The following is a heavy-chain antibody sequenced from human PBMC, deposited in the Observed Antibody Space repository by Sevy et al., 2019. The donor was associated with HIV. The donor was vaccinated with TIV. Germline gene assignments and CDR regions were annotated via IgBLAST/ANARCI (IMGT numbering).Heavy chain of an antibody. CDR2: ISAYNGNT. CDR1: GYTFTSYG. V-gene: IGHV1-18*01. D-gene: IGHD2-2*01. J-gene: IGHJ6*02. Sequence: ASVKVSCKASGYTFTSYGISWVRQASGQGLEWMGWISAYNGNTNYAQKLQGRVTMTTDTSTSTAYMELRSLRSDDTAVYYCARDDCSSTSCQPYYYYGMDVWGQGTTVTVSS. CDR3: ARDDCSSTSCQPYYYYGMDV.